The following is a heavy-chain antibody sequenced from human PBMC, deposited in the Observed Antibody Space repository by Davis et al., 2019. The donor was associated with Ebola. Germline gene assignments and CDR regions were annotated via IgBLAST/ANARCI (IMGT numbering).Heavy chain of an antibody. D-gene: IGHD4-17*01. Sequence: GESLKISCAASGFSFSSHWMTWVRQAPGKGLESVAKINKDGSQKYYVDSVKGRFTISRDNAQNSLYLQMNSLRAEDTAVYYCARGGDPIDVWGQGTLVTVSS. J-gene: IGHJ4*02. CDR3: ARGGDPIDV. V-gene: IGHV3-7*03. CDR1: GFSFSSHW. CDR2: INKDGSQK.